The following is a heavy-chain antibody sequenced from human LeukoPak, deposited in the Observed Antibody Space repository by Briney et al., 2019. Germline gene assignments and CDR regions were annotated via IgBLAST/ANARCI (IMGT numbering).Heavy chain of an antibody. CDR2: ISSSGSTR. CDR3: ARVKIKGYYYGMDV. J-gene: IGHJ6*02. D-gene: IGHD3-16*01. Sequence: GGSLRLSCAASGFTLSSYEMNWVRQAPGKGLEGVSYISSSGSTRYYADSVKGRFTISRDNAKNSLYLQMNRLRAEDTAVYYCARVKIKGYYYGMDVWGQGTTVTVSS. CDR1: GFTLSSYE. V-gene: IGHV3-48*03.